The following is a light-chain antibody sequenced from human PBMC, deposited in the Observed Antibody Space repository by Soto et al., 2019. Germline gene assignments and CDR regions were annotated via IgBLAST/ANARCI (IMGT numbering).Light chain of an antibody. CDR2: DAS. V-gene: IGKV3-20*01. CDR3: QQYGSSPPT. J-gene: IGKJ1*01. CDR1: QSVSSSY. Sequence: EILLTPSPGTLSLSPGERASLSCRASQSVSSSYLAWYQQIPGQAPRLLINDASRRATGIPDRFSGSGSGTDFTLTISRLEPEDFAVYYCQQYGSSPPTFGQGTKVDIK.